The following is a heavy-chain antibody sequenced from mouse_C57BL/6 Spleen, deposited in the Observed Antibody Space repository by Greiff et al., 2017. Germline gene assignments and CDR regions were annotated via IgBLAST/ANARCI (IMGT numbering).Heavy chain of an antibody. CDR1: GYTFTSYT. J-gene: IGHJ4*01. CDR3: ANYGSFMDY. CDR2: INPSSGYT. Sequence: VQLQQSGAELARPGASVKMSCKASGYTFTSYTMHWVKQRPGQGLEWIGYINPSSGYTKYNQKFKDKATLTADESSSTAYMQLSSLTSEDSAVYYCANYGSFMDYWGQGTSVTVSS. D-gene: IGHD1-1*01. V-gene: IGHV1-4*01.